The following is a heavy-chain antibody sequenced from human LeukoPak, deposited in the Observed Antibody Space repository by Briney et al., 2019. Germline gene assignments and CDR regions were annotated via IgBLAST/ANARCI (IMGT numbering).Heavy chain of an antibody. Sequence: GGSLRLSCAASGFTVSSNYMNWVRQAPGEGLDWVGRIASKTDGGATDYAAPVKGRFTISRDDSKNTLNLQMNSLKTEDTAVYYCTTGIRGDWGQGTLVTVSS. D-gene: IGHD3-10*01. V-gene: IGHV3-15*07. CDR2: IASKTDGGAT. CDR3: TTGIRGD. J-gene: IGHJ4*02. CDR1: GFTVSSNY.